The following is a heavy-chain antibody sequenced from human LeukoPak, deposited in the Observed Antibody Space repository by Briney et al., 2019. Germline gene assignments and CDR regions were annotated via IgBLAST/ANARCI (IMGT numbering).Heavy chain of an antibody. Sequence: SVKVSCKASGGTFSSYAIIWVRQAPGQGLEWMGGIIPIFGTANYAQKFQGRVTITTDESTSTAYMELSSLRSEDTAVYYCARDFFDSSQSLSRTEGFDPWGQGTLVTVSS. CDR3: ARDFFDSSQSLSRTEGFDP. CDR2: IIPIFGTA. V-gene: IGHV1-69*05. J-gene: IGHJ5*02. D-gene: IGHD6-13*01. CDR1: GGTFSSYA.